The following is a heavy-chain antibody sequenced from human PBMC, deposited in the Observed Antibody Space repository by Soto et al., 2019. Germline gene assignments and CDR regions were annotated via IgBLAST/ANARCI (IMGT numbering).Heavy chain of an antibody. CDR3: ARDPATTVGELGGQSYYFDY. CDR2: INPNSGGT. J-gene: IGHJ4*02. Sequence: QVQLVQSGAEVKKPGASVKVSCKASGYTFTGYYMHWVRQAPGQGLEWMGWINPNSGGTNYAQKFQGWVTMTRDTSISTAYMELSRLRSDDTAVYYCARDPATTVGELGGQSYYFDYWGQGTLVTVSS. CDR1: GYTFTGYY. V-gene: IGHV1-2*04. D-gene: IGHD4-17*01.